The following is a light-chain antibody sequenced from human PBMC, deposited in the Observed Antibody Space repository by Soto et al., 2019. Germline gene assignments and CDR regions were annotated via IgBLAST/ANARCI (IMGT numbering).Light chain of an antibody. V-gene: IGKV3-15*01. Sequence: EIVMTQSPATLSVSPGERATLSCRASQSVSSNLAWYQQKPGQAPRLLIYGASTRATGIPARFSGSGSGTEFTLTISSQQSEDFAVYYCQQYNNWPPCTFGQGTKLEIK. CDR2: GAS. CDR1: QSVSSN. CDR3: QQYNNWPPCT. J-gene: IGKJ2*02.